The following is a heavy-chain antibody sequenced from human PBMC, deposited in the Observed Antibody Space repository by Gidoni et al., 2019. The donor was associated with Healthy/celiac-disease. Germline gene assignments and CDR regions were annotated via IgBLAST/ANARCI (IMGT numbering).Heavy chain of an antibody. V-gene: IGHV4-34*01. D-gene: IGHD3-3*01. Sequence: QVQLQQWGAGLLKPSETLSLTCAVYGGSFSGYYWSWIRQPPGKGLEWIGEINHSGSTNYNPSLKSRVTISVDTSKNQFSLKLSSVTAADTAVYYCARTIYDFWSGYLYYFDYWGQGTLVTVSS. J-gene: IGHJ4*02. CDR2: INHSGST. CDR3: ARTIYDFWSGYLYYFDY. CDR1: GGSFSGYY.